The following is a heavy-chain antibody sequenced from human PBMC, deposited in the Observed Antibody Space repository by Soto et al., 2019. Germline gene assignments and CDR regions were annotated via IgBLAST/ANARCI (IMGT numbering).Heavy chain of an antibody. V-gene: IGHV4-34*01. CDR3: ARVRKPFGVVTYYYYGMDV. CDR2: INHSGST. Sequence: TLSLTCAVYGGSFSGYYWSWIRQPPGKGLEWIGEINHSGSTNYNPSLKSRVTISVDTSKNQFSLKLSSVTAADTAVYYCARVRKPFGVVTYYYYGMDVWGQGTTVTVSS. D-gene: IGHD3-3*01. CDR1: GGSFSGYY. J-gene: IGHJ6*02.